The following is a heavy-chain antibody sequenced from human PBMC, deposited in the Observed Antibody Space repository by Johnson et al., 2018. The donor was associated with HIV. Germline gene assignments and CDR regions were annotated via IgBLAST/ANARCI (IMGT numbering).Heavy chain of an antibody. CDR2: ISYDGSNK. CDR3: ARGADPGIAAALV. CDR1: GFTFSSYA. D-gene: IGHD6-13*01. Sequence: QVQLVESGGGVVQPGRSLRLSCAASGFTFSSYAMHWVRQAPGKGLEWVAVISYDGSNKYYADSVQGRFTISRDNAKNSLFLQMNSLRAEDTALYYWARGADPGIAAALVWGQGTMVTVSS. V-gene: IGHV3-30*04. J-gene: IGHJ3*01.